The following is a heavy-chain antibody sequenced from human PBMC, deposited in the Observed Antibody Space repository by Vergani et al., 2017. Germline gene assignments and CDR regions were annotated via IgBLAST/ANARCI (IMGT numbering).Heavy chain of an antibody. CDR3: ARDPIVFGGGMDV. D-gene: IGHD3-16*01. CDR1: GGSISSSSYY. V-gene: IGHV4-39*07. CDR2: IYYSGST. Sequence: QLQLQESGLGLVKPSETLSLTCTVSGGSISSSSYYWGWIRQPPGKGLEWIGSIYYSGSTYYNPSLKSRVTISVDTSKNQFSLKLSSVTAADTAVYYCARDPIVFGGGMDVWGQGTTVTVSS. J-gene: IGHJ6*02.